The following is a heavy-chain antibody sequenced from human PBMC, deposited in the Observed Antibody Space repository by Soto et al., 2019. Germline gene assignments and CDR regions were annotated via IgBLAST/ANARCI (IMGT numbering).Heavy chain of an antibody. Sequence: ASVKVSCKASGYTFTGYYMHWVRQAPGQGLEWMGWINPNSGGTNYAQKFQGWVTMTRDTSISTAYMELSRLRSDDTAVYYCARERVGPGAFPYYYYGMDVWGQGTTVTVSS. V-gene: IGHV1-2*04. CDR1: GYTFTGYY. CDR3: ARERVGPGAFPYYYYGMDV. CDR2: INPNSGGT. D-gene: IGHD2-2*01. J-gene: IGHJ6*02.